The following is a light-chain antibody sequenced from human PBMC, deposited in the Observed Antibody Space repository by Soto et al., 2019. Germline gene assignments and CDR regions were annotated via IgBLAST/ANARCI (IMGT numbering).Light chain of an antibody. V-gene: IGKV3-11*01. CDR1: QSVSSY. CDR2: EAS. Sequence: EIVLTQSPATLSLSPGERATLACRASQSVSSYLAWYQQKAGQAPRLLSYEASNRATGIPARFSGSGSGTDLTLTISSLEPEDFAVYYCQQRTNWPATFGQGTRLEIK. J-gene: IGKJ5*01. CDR3: QQRTNWPAT.